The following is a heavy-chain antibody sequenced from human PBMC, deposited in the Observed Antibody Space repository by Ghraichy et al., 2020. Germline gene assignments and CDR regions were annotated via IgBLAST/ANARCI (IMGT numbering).Heavy chain of an antibody. CDR1: GGSISNGGYY. Sequence: LRLSCAVSGGSISNGGYYWTWIRQLPGKGLEWIGYIYYSGSTYYNPSLKSRVTISLDTSKSQFSLKLSSVTAADTAIYYCARGGSLGVYGTSYWYFDVWGRGSLVTVSS. CDR2: IYYSGST. V-gene: IGHV4-31*11. CDR3: ARGGSLGVYGTSYWYFDV. D-gene: IGHD2-8*02. J-gene: IGHJ2*01.